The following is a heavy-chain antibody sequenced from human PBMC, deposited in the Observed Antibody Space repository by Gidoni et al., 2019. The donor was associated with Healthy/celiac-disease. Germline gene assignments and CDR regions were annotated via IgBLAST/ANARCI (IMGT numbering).Heavy chain of an antibody. Sequence: QVQLQESGPGLVKPSQTLSLTCTVSGGSISSGDYYWSWIRQPPGKGREWIGYIYYSGSTYYNPSLKSRVTISVDTSKNQFSLKLSSVTAADTAVYYCARESGDEKRLYYYYYMDVWGKGTTVTVSS. D-gene: IGHD7-27*01. CDR3: ARESGDEKRLYYYYYMDV. V-gene: IGHV4-30-4*01. J-gene: IGHJ6*03. CDR1: GGSISSGDYY. CDR2: IYYSGST.